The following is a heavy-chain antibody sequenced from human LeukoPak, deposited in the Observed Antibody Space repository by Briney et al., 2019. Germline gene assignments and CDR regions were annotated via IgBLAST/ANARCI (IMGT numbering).Heavy chain of an antibody. CDR3: ASQLYSSGWVDY. CDR1: GYSFTSYL. D-gene: IGHD6-19*01. V-gene: IGHV5-10-1*01. J-gene: IGHJ4*02. Sequence: GESPKISRKGSGYSFTSYLISWVRQIPGKGLEWMGRIDPSDSHTNYTPSFQGHVTISADKSISTAYLQWSSLKASDTAMYYCASQLYSSGWVDYWCQGTVVTVSS. CDR2: IDPSDSHT.